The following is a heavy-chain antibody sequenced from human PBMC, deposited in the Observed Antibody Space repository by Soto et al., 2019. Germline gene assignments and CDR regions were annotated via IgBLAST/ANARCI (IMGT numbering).Heavy chain of an antibody. CDR1: GFTFSSYA. D-gene: IGHD3-10*01. V-gene: IGHV3-30-3*01. CDR3: ARDRPYGSGSYFDY. CDR2: ISYDGSNK. Sequence: GGSLRLSCAASGFTFSSYAMHWVRQAPGKGLEWVAVISYDGSNKYYADSVKGRFTISRDNSKNTLYLQMNSLRAEDTAVYYCARDRPYGSGSYFDYWGQGTLVTVSS. J-gene: IGHJ4*02.